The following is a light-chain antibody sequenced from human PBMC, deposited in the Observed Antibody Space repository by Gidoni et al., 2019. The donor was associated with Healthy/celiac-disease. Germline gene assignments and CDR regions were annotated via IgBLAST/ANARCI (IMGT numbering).Light chain of an antibody. CDR2: DAS. V-gene: IGKV1-33*01. CDR3: QQYDNTPYT. J-gene: IGKJ2*01. CDR1: QIISNY. Sequence: DSQITDSPSSLSASVGDRVTITCQASQIISNYLNWYQQKPGKAPKLLIYDASNLETGVPSRFSGSGSGTDFTFTISSLQPEDIATYYCQQYDNTPYTFGQGTKLEIK.